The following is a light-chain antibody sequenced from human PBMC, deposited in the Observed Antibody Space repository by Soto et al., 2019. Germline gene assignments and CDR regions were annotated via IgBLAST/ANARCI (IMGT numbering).Light chain of an antibody. Sequence: QPVLTQSPSASASLGASVKLTCTLSSGHSSYSIAWHQQQPEKGPRYLMNLNSDGSHSKGDGIPDRFSGSSSGAERYLTISRLQSEDEADYYCQTWGTGIWVFGGGTKLTVL. CDR3: QTWGTGIWV. CDR1: SGHSSYS. CDR2: LNSDGSH. J-gene: IGLJ3*02. V-gene: IGLV4-69*01.